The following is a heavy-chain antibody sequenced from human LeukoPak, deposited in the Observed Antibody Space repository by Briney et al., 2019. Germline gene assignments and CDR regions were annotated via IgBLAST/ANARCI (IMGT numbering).Heavy chain of an antibody. Sequence: PSETLSLTCTVSGGSISSSSYYWGWIRQPPGKGLEWIGSIYYSGSTYYNPSLKSRVTISVDTSKNQFSLKLSSVTAADTAVYYCARDHDKWADYGDFGAYWGQGTLVTVSS. CDR2: IYYSGST. CDR1: GGSISSSSYY. D-gene: IGHD4-17*01. CDR3: ARDHDKWADYGDFGAY. J-gene: IGHJ4*02. V-gene: IGHV4-39*07.